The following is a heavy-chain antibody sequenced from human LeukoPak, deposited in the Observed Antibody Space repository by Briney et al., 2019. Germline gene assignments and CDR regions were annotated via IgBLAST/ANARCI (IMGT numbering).Heavy chain of an antibody. D-gene: IGHD3-22*01. CDR2: IYSGGST. J-gene: IGHJ5*02. CDR1: GFTVSSNY. V-gene: IGHV3-66*01. CDR3: ARERPIASNWFDP. Sequence: GGSLRLSCAASGFTVSSNYMSWVRQAPGKGLEWVSVIYSGGSTYYADSVKGRFTIPRDNSKNTLYLQMNSLRAEDTAVYYCARERPIASNWFDPWGQGTLVTVSS.